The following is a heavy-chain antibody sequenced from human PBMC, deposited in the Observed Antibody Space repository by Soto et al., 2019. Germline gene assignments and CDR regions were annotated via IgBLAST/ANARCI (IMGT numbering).Heavy chain of an antibody. CDR2: IWYDGSNK. V-gene: IGHV3-33*01. CDR1: GFTFSSYG. D-gene: IGHD2-21*02. CDR3: ARGGCGGDCPIGSYFDY. Sequence: QVQLVESGGGVVQPGRSLRLSCAASGFTFSSYGMHWVRQAPGKGLEWVAVIWYDGSNKYYADSVKGRFTISRDNSKNXXYLQMNSLRAEDTAVYYCARGGCGGDCPIGSYFDYWGQGTLVTVSS. J-gene: IGHJ4*02.